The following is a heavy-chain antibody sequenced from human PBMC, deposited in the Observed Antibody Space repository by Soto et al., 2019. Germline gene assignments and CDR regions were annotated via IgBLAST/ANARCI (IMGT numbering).Heavy chain of an antibody. D-gene: IGHD3-22*01. CDR1: VDSVSSNSAA. J-gene: IGHJ4*02. Sequence: SQTLSLTCAISVDSVSSNSAAWNWIRQSPSRGLEWLGRTYYRSKWYNDYAVSVKSRITINPDTSKNQFSLQLNSVTPEDTAVYYCAREASQPYDSSGLTFVYWGQGTLVTVSS. CDR2: TYYRSKWYN. CDR3: AREASQPYDSSGLTFVY. V-gene: IGHV6-1*01.